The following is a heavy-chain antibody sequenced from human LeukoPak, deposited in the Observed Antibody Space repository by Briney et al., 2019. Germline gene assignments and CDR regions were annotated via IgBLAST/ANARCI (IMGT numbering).Heavy chain of an antibody. Sequence: GGPLRLSCAASGFTLSSYAMSWVRQAPGKGLEWVSAISGSGGSTYYADSVKGRFTISRDNSKNTLYLQMNSLRAEDTAVYYCATYCSSTSCRGEDYWGQGTLVTVSS. CDR3: ATYCSSTSCRGEDY. CDR1: GFTLSSYA. J-gene: IGHJ4*02. CDR2: ISGSGGST. D-gene: IGHD2-2*01. V-gene: IGHV3-23*01.